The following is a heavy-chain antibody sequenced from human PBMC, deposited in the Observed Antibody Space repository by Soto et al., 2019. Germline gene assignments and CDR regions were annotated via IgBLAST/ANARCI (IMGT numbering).Heavy chain of an antibody. CDR3: ASVGSSNKPLYYYYYGMDV. CDR1: GYPFTGYY. V-gene: IGHV1-2*02. Sequence: XSVKVSYKASGYPFTGYYMHWVRQAPGQGLEWMGWINPNSGGTNYAQKFQGRVTMTRDTSISTAYMELSRLRSDDTAVYYCASVGSSNKPLYYYYYGMDVWGQGTTVTVSS. CDR2: INPNSGGT. D-gene: IGHD6-6*01. J-gene: IGHJ6*02.